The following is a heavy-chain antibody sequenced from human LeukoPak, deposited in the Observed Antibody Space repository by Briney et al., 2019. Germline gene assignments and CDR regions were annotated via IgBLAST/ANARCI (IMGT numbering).Heavy chain of an antibody. CDR2: IYHSGST. Sequence: SETLSLTCTVSGYSISSGYYWGWIRQPPGKGLEWIGSIYHSGSTYYNPSLKSRVTISVDTSKNQFSLKLSSVTAADTAVYYCARHYYDSSGYSPIDYWGQGTLVTVSS. CDR3: ARHYYDSSGYSPIDY. J-gene: IGHJ4*02. CDR1: GYSISSGYY. V-gene: IGHV4-38-2*02. D-gene: IGHD3-22*01.